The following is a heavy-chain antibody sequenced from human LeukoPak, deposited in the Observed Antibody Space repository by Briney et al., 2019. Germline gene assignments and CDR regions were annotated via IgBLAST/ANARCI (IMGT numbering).Heavy chain of an antibody. V-gene: IGHV3-21*01. Sequence: GGSLRLSCAASGFTFSSYSMNWVRQAPGKGREWVSSISSSSSYIYYADSVKGRFTISRDNAKNSLYLQMNSLRAEATAVYYCARVMGKLWFGELLTGDYYYGMDVWGKGTTVTVSS. CDR3: ARVMGKLWFGELLTGDYYYGMDV. D-gene: IGHD3-10*01. CDR1: GFTFSSYS. J-gene: IGHJ6*04. CDR2: ISSSSSYI.